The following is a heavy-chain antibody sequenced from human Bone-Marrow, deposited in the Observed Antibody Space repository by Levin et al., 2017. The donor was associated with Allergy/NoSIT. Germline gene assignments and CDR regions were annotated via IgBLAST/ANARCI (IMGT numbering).Heavy chain of an antibody. CDR3: ASWDMYHYDRSAFDYFYYAMDV. V-gene: IGHV3-21*01. CDR2: ISAGGNYI. D-gene: IGHD3-22*01. Sequence: GGSLRLSCAASGILFSSYDMNWVRQAPGKGLEWVSSISAGGNYIYYADSVKGRFTISRDNAKNSLFLQMNSLRAEDTAVYYCASWDMYHYDRSAFDYFYYAMDVWGQGTTVTVSS. J-gene: IGHJ6*02. CDR1: GILFSSYD.